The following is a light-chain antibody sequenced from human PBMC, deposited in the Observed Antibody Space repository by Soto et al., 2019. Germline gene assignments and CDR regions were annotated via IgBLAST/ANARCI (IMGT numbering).Light chain of an antibody. CDR3: SAWDDSLSDVV. Sequence: QSVLTQPPSASGTPGQRVTISCAGSSSKIGSNYVYWYQQLPGTAPKLLIYRNNQRPSGVPDRFSGSKSGTSASLAISGLRSEYEADYYCSAWDDSLSDVVFGGGTKLTVL. J-gene: IGLJ2*01. CDR2: RNN. CDR1: SSKIGSNY. V-gene: IGLV1-47*01.